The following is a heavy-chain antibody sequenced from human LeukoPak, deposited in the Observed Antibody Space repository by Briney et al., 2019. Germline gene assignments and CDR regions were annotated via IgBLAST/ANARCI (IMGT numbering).Heavy chain of an antibody. CDR3: ARDGRLHGSGYDY. D-gene: IGHD3-10*01. J-gene: IGHJ4*02. CDR2: ISYDGSNK. Sequence: GRSLRLSCAASGFTFSSYAMHWVRQDPGKGLEWVAVISYDGSNKYYADSVKGRFTISRDNSKNTLYLQMNSLRAEDTAVYYCARDGRLHGSGYDYWGQGTLVTVPS. V-gene: IGHV3-30-3*01. CDR1: GFTFSSYA.